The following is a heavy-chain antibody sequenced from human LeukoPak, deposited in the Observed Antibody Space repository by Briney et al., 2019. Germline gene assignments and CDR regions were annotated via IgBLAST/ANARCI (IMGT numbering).Heavy chain of an antibody. V-gene: IGHV1-2*02. D-gene: IGHD3-10*01. J-gene: IGHJ6*03. CDR3: ARHPYYYGSGKYYMDV. CDR1: GCTFTGYY. CDR2: INPNSSGT. Sequence: ASVKVSCKASGCTFTGYYMHWVRQAPGQGLEWMGWINPNSSGTNYAQKFQGRVTMTRNTSISTAHMELSSLRSEDTAVYYCARHPYYYGSGKYYMDVWGKGTTVTVSS.